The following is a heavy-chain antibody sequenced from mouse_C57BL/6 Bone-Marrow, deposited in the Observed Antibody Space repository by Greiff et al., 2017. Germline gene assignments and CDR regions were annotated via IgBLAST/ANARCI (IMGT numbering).Heavy chain of an antibody. D-gene: IGHD1-1*01. CDR1: GFTFSSYG. CDR3: ARQTVVHYYAMDY. Sequence: EVQGVESGGDLVKPGGSLKLSCAASGFTFSSYGMSWVRQTPDKRLEWVATISSGGSYTYYPASVKGRFTISRDNAKNTLYLQMSSLKAEDTAMYYCARQTVVHYYAMDYWGQGTSVTVSS. CDR2: ISSGGSYT. V-gene: IGHV5-6*01. J-gene: IGHJ4*01.